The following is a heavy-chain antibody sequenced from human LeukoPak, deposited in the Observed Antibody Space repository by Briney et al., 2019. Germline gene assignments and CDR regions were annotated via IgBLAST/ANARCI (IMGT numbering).Heavy chain of an antibody. CDR2: IIPIFGTP. CDR3: ARAYMTAARHFDS. CDR1: GGTFSSYT. D-gene: IGHD6-6*01. Sequence: SVKVSCKTSGGTFSSYTISWVRQAPGQGLEWMGGIIPIFGTPHYAQKFQDRVTITADASTSTAYMELSSLRSEDTAVYYCARAYMTAARHFDSWGQGTLVTVSS. V-gene: IGHV1-69*13. J-gene: IGHJ4*02.